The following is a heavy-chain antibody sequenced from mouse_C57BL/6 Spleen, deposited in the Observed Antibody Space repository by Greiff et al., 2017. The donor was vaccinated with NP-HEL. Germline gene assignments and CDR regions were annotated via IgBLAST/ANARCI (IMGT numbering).Heavy chain of an antibody. CDR1: GYTFTSYW. Sequence: QVHVKQPGAELVMPGASVKLSCKASGYTFTSYWMHWVKQRPGPGLEWIGEIDPSDSYTNSNQKFKGKSTLTVDKSSSTAYMQLSSLTSEDSAVYYCARSPYYYGSSYGAMDYWGQGTSVTVSS. CDR2: IDPSDSYT. D-gene: IGHD1-1*01. J-gene: IGHJ4*01. CDR3: ARSPYYYGSSYGAMDY. V-gene: IGHV1-69*01.